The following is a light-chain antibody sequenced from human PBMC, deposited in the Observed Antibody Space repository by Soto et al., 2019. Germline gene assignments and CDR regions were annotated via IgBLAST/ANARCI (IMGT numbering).Light chain of an antibody. CDR1: QSVSSY. Sequence: EIVLTQSPATLSLSPGERATLSCRASQSVSSYLAWYQQKPGQAPRLLIYDASNRATGIPARFSGSGSGTDFTLTISSLEPEDFAFYYCQHRSNWPLTFGGGTKVEI. CDR2: DAS. J-gene: IGKJ4*01. V-gene: IGKV3-11*01. CDR3: QHRSNWPLT.